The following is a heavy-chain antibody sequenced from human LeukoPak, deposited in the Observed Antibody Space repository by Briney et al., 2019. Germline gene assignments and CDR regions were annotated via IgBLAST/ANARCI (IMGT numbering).Heavy chain of an antibody. V-gene: IGHV1-69*06. CDR3: ARGDGYRSPYYFDY. J-gene: IGHJ4*02. D-gene: IGHD5-18*01. Sequence: ASVKVSCKASGGTFSSYAISWVRQAPGQGLEWMGGIIPIFGTANYAQKFQGRVTITADKSTSTAYMELSSLRSEDTAVYYCARGDGYRSPYYFDYWGQGTLVTVSS. CDR1: GGTFSSYA. CDR2: IIPIFGTA.